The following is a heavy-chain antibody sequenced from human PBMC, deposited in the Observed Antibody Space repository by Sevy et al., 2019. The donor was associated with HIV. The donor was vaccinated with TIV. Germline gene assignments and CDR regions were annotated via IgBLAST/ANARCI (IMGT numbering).Heavy chain of an antibody. CDR2: IGGSGVST. J-gene: IGHJ3*02. Sequence: GGSLRLSCAASGFPFSSYAMSWVRQAPGKGLEWVSAIGGSGVSTYYADSVKGRFTISRDNSKNTLYLQMNSLRAEDTAEYYSAKDRAAMIGDAFDIWGQGTMVTVSS. CDR3: AKDRAAMIGDAFDI. D-gene: IGHD3-10*02. CDR1: GFPFSSYA. V-gene: IGHV3-23*01.